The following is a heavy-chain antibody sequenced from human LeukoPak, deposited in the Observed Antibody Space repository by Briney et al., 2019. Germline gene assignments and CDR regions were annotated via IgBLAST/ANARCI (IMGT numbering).Heavy chain of an antibody. J-gene: IGHJ4*02. D-gene: IGHD5-18*01. CDR3: APEGGSSYDY. Sequence: AGGSLRLSCAASGFAFSTYWMHWVRQVPGKGLVWVSRINSDGSTADYADAVKGRFTISRDNAKNTLYLEMNSLRAEDTALYYCAPEGGSSYDYWGQGTLVTVSS. CDR2: INSDGSTA. V-gene: IGHV3-74*01. CDR1: GFAFSTYW.